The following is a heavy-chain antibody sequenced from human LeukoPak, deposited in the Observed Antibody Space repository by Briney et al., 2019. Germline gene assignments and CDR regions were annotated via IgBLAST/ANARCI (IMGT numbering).Heavy chain of an antibody. Sequence: PSETLSLTCTVPGGSISSYYWSSIRQPARRGLEWIGRIYTSGSTNYNPSLKSRVTMSVDTSKNQFSLKLSSVTAADTAVYYCARDYGITMITTLGWFYPWGQGTLVTVSS. CDR2: IYTSGST. D-gene: IGHD3-22*01. V-gene: IGHV4-4*07. CDR1: GGSISSYY. J-gene: IGHJ5*02. CDR3: ARDYGITMITTLGWFYP.